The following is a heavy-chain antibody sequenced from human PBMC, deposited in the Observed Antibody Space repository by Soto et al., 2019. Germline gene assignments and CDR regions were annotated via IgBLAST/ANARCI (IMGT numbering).Heavy chain of an antibody. CDR3: ARVRDCSGGSCYFEY. Sequence: GGSLRLSCAASGFTVSSNYMSWVRQAPGKGLEWVSVIYSGGSTYYADSVKGRFTISRHNSKNMLYLQMNSLRAEDTAVYYCARVRDCSGGSCYFEYWGQGTLVTVSS. V-gene: IGHV3-53*04. D-gene: IGHD2-15*01. CDR2: IYSGGST. J-gene: IGHJ4*02. CDR1: GFTVSSNY.